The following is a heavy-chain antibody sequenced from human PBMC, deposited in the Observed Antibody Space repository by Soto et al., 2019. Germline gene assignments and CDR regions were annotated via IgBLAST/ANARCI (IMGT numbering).Heavy chain of an antibody. CDR1: AGSLSHFY. D-gene: IGHD3-22*01. Sequence: SSETLCLPCTVSAGSLSHFYLSGIRQPPGKGLEWIGYISSSGNTNYNPALKSRVSISVDTSKNQFSLNLTSVTAADTAVYYCAIAPMVLTRSYFDSWGQGTPVTVSS. J-gene: IGHJ4*02. CDR2: ISSSGNT. V-gene: IGHV4-59*01. CDR3: AIAPMVLTRSYFDS.